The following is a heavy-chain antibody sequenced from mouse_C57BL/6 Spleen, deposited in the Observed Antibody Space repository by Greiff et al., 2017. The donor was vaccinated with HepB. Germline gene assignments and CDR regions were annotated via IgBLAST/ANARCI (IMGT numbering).Heavy chain of an antibody. V-gene: IGHV5-4*03. CDR3: ARGYTTVVEDWFAY. CDR2: ISDGGSYT. CDR1: GFTFSSYA. J-gene: IGHJ3*01. D-gene: IGHD1-1*01. Sequence: EVKLVESGGGLVKPGGSLKLSCAASGFTFSSYAMSWVRQTPEKRLEWVATISDGGSYTYYPDNVKGRFTISRDNAKNNLYLQMSHLKSEDTAMYYCARGYTTVVEDWFAYWGQGTLVTVSA.